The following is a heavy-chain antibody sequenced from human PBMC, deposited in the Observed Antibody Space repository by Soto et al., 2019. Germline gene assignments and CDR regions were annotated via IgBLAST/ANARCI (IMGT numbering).Heavy chain of an antibody. CDR1: GYSFTNYW. D-gene: IGHD2-2*01. CDR3: ARRKASSTTSLSFRAGFDY. CDR2: IYPGDSDT. V-gene: IGHV5-51*01. Sequence: GESLKISCKGSGYSFTNYWIGWVRQMPGKGLEWMGLIYPGDSDTRYSPSFEGQVTISADKSISTAYLQWGGLKASDTAMYYCARRKASSTTSLSFRAGFDYWGQGTLVTVSS. J-gene: IGHJ4*02.